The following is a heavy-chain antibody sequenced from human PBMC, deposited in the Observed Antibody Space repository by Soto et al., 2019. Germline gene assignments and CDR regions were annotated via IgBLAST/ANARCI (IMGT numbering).Heavy chain of an antibody. CDR3: AKTGYYYDSSGYYYDAQDAFDI. V-gene: IGHV3-23*01. CDR2: ISGSGGGT. CDR1: GFTFSSYA. D-gene: IGHD3-22*01. Sequence: GSLRPPCAASGFTFSSYAMRWVRQAPGKGLEWVSGISGSGGGTDYADPVKGRFTISRDNSKNTLYLQMTSLRAEDTAVYHCAKTGYYYDSSGYYYDAQDAFDIWGQGTMVTVS. J-gene: IGHJ3*02.